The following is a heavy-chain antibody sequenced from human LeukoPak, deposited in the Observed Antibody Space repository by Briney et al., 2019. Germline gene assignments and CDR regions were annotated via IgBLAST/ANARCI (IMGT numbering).Heavy chain of an antibody. D-gene: IGHD2-15*01. V-gene: IGHV3-30-3*01. CDR3: ARADTIVVVVAATPMAFDI. CDR1: GFTFSGYA. CDR2: ISYDGSNK. J-gene: IGHJ3*02. Sequence: PGRSLRLSCAASGFTFSGYAMHWVRQAPGKGLEWVAVISYDGSNKYYAGSVKGRFTISRDNSKNTLYLQMNSLRAEDTAVYYCARADTIVVVVAATPMAFDIWGQGTMVTVSS.